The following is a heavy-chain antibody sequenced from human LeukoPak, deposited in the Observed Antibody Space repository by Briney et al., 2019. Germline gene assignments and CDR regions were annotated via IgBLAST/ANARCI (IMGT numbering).Heavy chain of an antibody. CDR1: GGSISSYY. V-gene: IGHV4-59*05. D-gene: IGHD1-1*01. CDR2: IYYSGST. J-gene: IGHJ5*02. Sequence: SETLSLTCTVSGGSISSYYWSWIRQPPGKGLEWIGSIYYSGSTYYNPSLKSRVTISVDTSKNQFSLKLSSVTAADTAVYYCARFLSTGTEDEWFDPWGQGTLVTVSS. CDR3: ARFLSTGTEDEWFDP.